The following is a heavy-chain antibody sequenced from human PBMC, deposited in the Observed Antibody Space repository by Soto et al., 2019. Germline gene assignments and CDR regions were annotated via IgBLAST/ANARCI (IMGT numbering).Heavy chain of an antibody. D-gene: IGHD6-13*01. CDR1: GYSFTRYW. CDR3: ATRHSSSWDTGYSPYGTDV. CDR2: IDPSDSYT. Sequence: GESRKISCKGSGYSFTRYWISWVRQMPGKGLEWMGMIDPSDSYTNYSPSFQGHVTISADNSISTAYLQWSSLKASDTAMYYCATRHSSSWDTGYSPYGTDVSGQGTTVTVSS. J-gene: IGHJ6*02. V-gene: IGHV5-10-1*01.